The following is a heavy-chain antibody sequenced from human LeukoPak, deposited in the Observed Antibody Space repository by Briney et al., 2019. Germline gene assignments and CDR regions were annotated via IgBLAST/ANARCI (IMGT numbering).Heavy chain of an antibody. CDR3: ARRLVAALDGMDV. J-gene: IGHJ6*02. V-gene: IGHV3-21*01. CDR1: GFTFSRYS. CDR2: ISRSSRYI. D-gene: IGHD2-15*01. Sequence: GSLRLSCAASGFTFSRYSINWVRQAPGKGVEGVSSISRSSRYIYHADSVKGPFTISRDNAKNSLYLQMNSLRAEDKAVYYCARRLVAALDGMDVWGQGTTVTVS.